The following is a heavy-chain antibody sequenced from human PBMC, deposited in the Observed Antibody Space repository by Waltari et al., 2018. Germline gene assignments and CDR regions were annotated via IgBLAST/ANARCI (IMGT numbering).Heavy chain of an antibody. CDR2: IHPSGSN. CDR1: GGSFSGYY. J-gene: IGHJ4*02. CDR3: ARGLDNAKIGY. V-gene: IGHV4-34*01. D-gene: IGHD1-20*01. Sequence: QVQLQQWGAGLLKSSETLSLTCAVYGGSFSGYYGSWIRQTPGKELEWIGEIHPSGSNDYKSSLQSRVTILLDTSKTQLSLKLTSVTAADTAVYYCARGLDNAKIGYWGQGTLVTVSS.